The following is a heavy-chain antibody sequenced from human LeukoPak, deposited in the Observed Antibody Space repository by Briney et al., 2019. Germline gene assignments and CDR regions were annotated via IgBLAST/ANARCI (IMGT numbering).Heavy chain of an antibody. V-gene: IGHV4-59*01. D-gene: IGHD3-10*01. Sequence: SETLPLTCTVSGGSISSYYWNWIRQPPGKGLEWIGYIYFSGNTDYNPSLKSRVTISIDTSKNQVSLKLSSVTAADTAVYYCARGDYDSVASWFDPWGQGTLVTVSS. J-gene: IGHJ5*02. CDR2: IYFSGNT. CDR3: ARGDYDSVASWFDP. CDR1: GGSISSYY.